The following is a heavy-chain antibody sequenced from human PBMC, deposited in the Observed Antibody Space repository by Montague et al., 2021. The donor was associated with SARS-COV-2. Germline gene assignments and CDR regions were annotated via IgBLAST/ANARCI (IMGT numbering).Heavy chain of an antibody. V-gene: IGHV5-51*01. CDR1: GYSFTSYW. D-gene: IGHD3-10*01. CDR3: ARLSYYGSGSYPFDY. Sequence: QSGAEVKKPGESLKISCKGSGYSFTSYWVGWVRQMPGKGLEWMRIVYPDDSDTRYSPSFQGQVTISADKSISTAYLQWSSLKASDTAMYYCARLSYYGSGSYPFDYWGQGTLVTVSS. J-gene: IGHJ4*02. CDR2: VYPDDSDT.